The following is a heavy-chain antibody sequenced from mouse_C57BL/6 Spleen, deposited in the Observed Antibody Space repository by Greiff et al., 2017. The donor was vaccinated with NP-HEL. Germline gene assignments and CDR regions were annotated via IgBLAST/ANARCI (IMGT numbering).Heavy chain of an antibody. Sequence: QVQLKESGPGLVAPSQSLSITCTVSGFSLTSYGVDWVRQSPGKGLEWLGVIWGVGSTNYNSALKSRLSISKDNSKSQGFLKMNSLQTDDTAMYYCATGTGSRAMDYWGQGTSVTVSS. V-gene: IGHV2-6*01. CDR2: IWGVGST. J-gene: IGHJ4*01. CDR1: GFSLTSYG. CDR3: ATGTGSRAMDY. D-gene: IGHD4-1*01.